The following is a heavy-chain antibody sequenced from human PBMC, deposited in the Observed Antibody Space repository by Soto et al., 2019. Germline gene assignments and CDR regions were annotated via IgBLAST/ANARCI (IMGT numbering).Heavy chain of an antibody. V-gene: IGHV4-34*01. D-gene: IGHD4-17*01. Sequence: ETLSLTCAVYGGSFSGYYWSWIRQPPGKGLEWIGEINHSGSTNYNPSLKSRVTISVDTSKNQFSLKLSSVTAADTAVYYCARGPHYGGNSRWIPSRWYFDLWGRGTLVTVSS. J-gene: IGHJ2*01. CDR3: ARGPHYGGNSRWIPSRWYFDL. CDR1: GGSFSGYY. CDR2: INHSGST.